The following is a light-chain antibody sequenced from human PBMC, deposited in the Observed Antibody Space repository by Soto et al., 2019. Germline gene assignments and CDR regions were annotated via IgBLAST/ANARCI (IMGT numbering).Light chain of an antibody. CDR2: AVS. CDR1: QSISSY. Sequence: EIVLTQSPATLSLSPGERATLSCRASQSISSYLAWYQQKPGQAPRLLIHAVSNRATGIPARFSGSGSGTDFTLTISSLEPEDFAVYYCQQRSNWPPGWTFGQGTKVDI. CDR3: QQRSNWPPGWT. J-gene: IGKJ1*01. V-gene: IGKV3-11*01.